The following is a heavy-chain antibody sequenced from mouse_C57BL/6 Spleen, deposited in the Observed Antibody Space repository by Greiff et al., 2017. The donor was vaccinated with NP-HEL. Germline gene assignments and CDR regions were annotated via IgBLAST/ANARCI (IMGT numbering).Heavy chain of an antibody. CDR3: ARQLRLAHYYAMDY. Sequence: EVHLVESGGDLVKPGGSLKLSCAASGFTFSSYGMSWVRQTPDKRLEWVATISSGGSYTYYPDSVKGRFTISRDNAKNTLYLQMSSLKSEDTAMYYCARQLRLAHYYAMDYWGQGTSVTVSS. CDR1: GFTFSSYG. CDR2: ISSGGSYT. J-gene: IGHJ4*01. V-gene: IGHV5-6*01. D-gene: IGHD3-2*02.